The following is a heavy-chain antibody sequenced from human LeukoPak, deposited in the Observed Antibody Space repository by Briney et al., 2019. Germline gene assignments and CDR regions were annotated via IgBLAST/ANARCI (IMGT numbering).Heavy chain of an antibody. V-gene: IGHV4-61*02. Sequence: SETLSLTCTVSGGSISCGSYYWSWIRQPAGKGLEWIGRIYTSGSTNYNPSLKSRVTISVDTSKNQFSLKLSSVTAADTAVYYCARDFITMVRGVTHWFDPWGQGTLVTVSS. J-gene: IGHJ5*02. CDR3: ARDFITMVRGVTHWFDP. CDR2: IYTSGST. D-gene: IGHD3-10*01. CDR1: GGSISCGSYY.